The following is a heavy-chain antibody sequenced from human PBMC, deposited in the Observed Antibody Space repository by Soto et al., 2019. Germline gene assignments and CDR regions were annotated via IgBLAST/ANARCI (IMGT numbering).Heavy chain of an antibody. CDR2: ITGSGGST. V-gene: IGHV3-23*01. Sequence: GGSLRLSCAASGFTFTIYAMSWVRQAPVKGLEWVSAITGSGGSTYYADSVKGRFTISRDNSKNTLYLQMNSLRAEDTAVYYCAKARGAMVRGAAFYFDYWGQGTLVTVSS. CDR1: GFTFTIYA. D-gene: IGHD3-10*01. CDR3: AKARGAMVRGAAFYFDY. J-gene: IGHJ4*02.